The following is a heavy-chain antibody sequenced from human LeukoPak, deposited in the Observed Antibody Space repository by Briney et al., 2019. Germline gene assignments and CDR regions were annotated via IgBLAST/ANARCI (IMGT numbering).Heavy chain of an antibody. Sequence: PSETLSLTCTDSGGSISVGSDYWTWIRQPPGKGLEWIGYIHHSGSTNYNPSLKSRVTISVHTSKNQFSLKLSSVTAADTAVYYCARQGDYYDSSGYYPFDYWGQGTLVTVSS. CDR3: ARQGDYYDSSGYYPFDY. CDR2: IHHSGST. D-gene: IGHD3-22*01. J-gene: IGHJ4*02. CDR1: GGSISVGSDY. V-gene: IGHV4-61*01.